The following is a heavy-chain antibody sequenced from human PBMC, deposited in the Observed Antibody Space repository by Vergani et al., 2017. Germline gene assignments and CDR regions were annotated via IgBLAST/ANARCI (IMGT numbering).Heavy chain of an antibody. V-gene: IGHV4-34*01. J-gene: IGHJ6*03. Sequence: QVQLQQWGAGLLKPSETLSLTCAVSGGSFSGYYWSWIRQPPGKGLEWIGEINHSGSTNYNPSLKSRVTISVYKSKNQCSLKLSSVTAADTAVYYCARGIGYQLLYSYYYYMDVGSKGTTVTVSS. D-gene: IGHD2-2*01. CDR2: INHSGST. CDR1: GGSFSGYY. CDR3: ARGIGYQLLYSYYYYMDV.